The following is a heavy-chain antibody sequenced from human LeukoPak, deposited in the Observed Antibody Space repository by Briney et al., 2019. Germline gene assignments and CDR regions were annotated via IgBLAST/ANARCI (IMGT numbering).Heavy chain of an antibody. CDR2: IYYSGST. V-gene: IGHV4-59*12. Sequence: SETLSLTCTVSGASISNYYWTWIRQPPGKGLEWIGYIYYSGSTNYRPSLKSRVTMSVDTSKNQFSLKLSSVTAADTAVYYCARDVYYYDSSGSRYFDYWGQGTLVTVSS. J-gene: IGHJ4*02. CDR3: ARDVYYYDSSGSRYFDY. D-gene: IGHD3-22*01. CDR1: GASISNYY.